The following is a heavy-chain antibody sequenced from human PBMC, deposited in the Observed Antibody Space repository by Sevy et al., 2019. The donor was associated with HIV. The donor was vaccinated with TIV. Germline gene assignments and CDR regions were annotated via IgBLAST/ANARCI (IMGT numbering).Heavy chain of an antibody. Sequence: ASVKVSCKASGYTFTGYYMHWVRQAPGQGLEWMGRINPNSGGTNYAQKFQGRVTMTRDTSISTAYMELSRLRSDDTAVYXCARXSFLEFYGMDVWGQGTTVTVSS. J-gene: IGHJ6*02. D-gene: IGHD3-3*01. CDR1: GYTFTGYY. V-gene: IGHV1-2*06. CDR3: ARXSFLEFYGMDV. CDR2: INPNSGGT.